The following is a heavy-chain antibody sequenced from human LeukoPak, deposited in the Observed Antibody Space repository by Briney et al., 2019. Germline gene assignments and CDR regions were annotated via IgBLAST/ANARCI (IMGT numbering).Heavy chain of an antibody. Sequence: PGGSLRLSCVASGFTFRNYVIHWVRQAPGKGLERVAVTSSDLNVKLYADSVKGRFTISRDNSRSTLYLQMNSLRPEDTAIYYCAREGYYGSGSPPSLYFDYWGQGTLVTVSS. D-gene: IGHD3-10*01. V-gene: IGHV3-30-3*01. CDR3: AREGYYGSGSPPSLYFDY. CDR2: TSSDLNVK. J-gene: IGHJ4*02. CDR1: GFTFRNYV.